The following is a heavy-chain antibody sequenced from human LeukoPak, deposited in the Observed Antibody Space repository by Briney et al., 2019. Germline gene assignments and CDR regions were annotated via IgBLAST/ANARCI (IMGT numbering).Heavy chain of an antibody. J-gene: IGHJ4*02. CDR2: ISSSSTYI. Sequence: GGSLTLSCSASGFIFSSYTMNWVRQAPGKGLEWVSSISSSSTYIYYADSVKGRFTISRDNAENSLYLQMDSLRAEDTAIYYCARDLYCTSSFDYWGQGTLVTVSS. CDR3: ARDLYCTSSFDY. V-gene: IGHV3-21*01. D-gene: IGHD2-8*01. CDR1: GFIFSSYT.